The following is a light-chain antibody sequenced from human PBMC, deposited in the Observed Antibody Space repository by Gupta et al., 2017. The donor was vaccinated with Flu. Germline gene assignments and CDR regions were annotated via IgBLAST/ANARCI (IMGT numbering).Light chain of an antibody. V-gene: IGKV2-28*01. Sequence: DIVMTQSPLSLPVTPGGPASISCRSSQSLLHSNGYNYLDWYLQKPGQSPQLLIYLGSNRASGVPDRFSGSGSGTDFTLKISRVEADDVGVYYCMQSLQTPRTFGQGTKLEIK. CDR3: MQSLQTPRT. CDR1: QSLLHSNGYNY. CDR2: LGS. J-gene: IGKJ2*01.